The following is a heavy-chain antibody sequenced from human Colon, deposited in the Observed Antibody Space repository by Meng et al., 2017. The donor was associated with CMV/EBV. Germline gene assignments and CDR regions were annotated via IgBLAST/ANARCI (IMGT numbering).Heavy chain of an antibody. CDR2: ITYTSSLI. V-gene: IGHV3-21*06. D-gene: IGHD2-21*02. Sequence: GESLKISCAASGFSLNNYAMIWVRQTPGKGLEWVAFITYTSSLIYYADSVKGRFTISRDNAKNALYLQMTNVSAEDTAVYFCARAAIPVISAAELGSWGQGTLVTVSS. CDR3: ARAAIPVISAAELGS. CDR1: GFSLNNYA. J-gene: IGHJ4*02.